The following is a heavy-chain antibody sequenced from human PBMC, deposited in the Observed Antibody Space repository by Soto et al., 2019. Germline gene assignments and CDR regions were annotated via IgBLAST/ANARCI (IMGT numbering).Heavy chain of an antibody. CDR2: IYPGDSDT. Sequence: PGESLKISCKGSGYSFTSYWIGWVRQMPGKGLEWMGIIYPGDSDTRYSPSFQGRVTISADKSISTAYLQWSSLKASDTAMYYCARHVRGCSSTSCYRGYYYYGMDVWGQGTTVTVSS. CDR1: GYSFTSYW. V-gene: IGHV5-51*01. J-gene: IGHJ6*02. D-gene: IGHD2-2*02. CDR3: ARHVRGCSSTSCYRGYYYYGMDV.